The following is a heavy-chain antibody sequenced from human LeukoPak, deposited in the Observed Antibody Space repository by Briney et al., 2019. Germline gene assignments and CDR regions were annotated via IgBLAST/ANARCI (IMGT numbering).Heavy chain of an antibody. CDR1: GFTFSSYA. J-gene: IGHJ4*02. CDR2: ISGSGGGT. Sequence: PGGSLRLSCAASGFTFSSYAMSWVRQAPEKGLWWVSTISGSGGGTYYADSVKGRFTISRDDSKNTLYLQMNSLRAEDTAVYYCVKDLGRYRNNCFDYWGQGTLVTVSS. CDR3: VKDLGRYRNNCFDY. D-gene: IGHD1-26*01. V-gene: IGHV3-23*01.